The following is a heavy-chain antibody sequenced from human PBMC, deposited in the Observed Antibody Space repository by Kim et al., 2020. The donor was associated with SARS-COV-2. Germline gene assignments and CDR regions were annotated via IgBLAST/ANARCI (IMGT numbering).Heavy chain of an antibody. V-gene: IGHV4-39*07. J-gene: IGHJ3*02. CDR1: GGSVSSSNYY. CDR3: AREAGYSHARDAFDI. Sequence: SETLSLTCTVSGGSVSSSNYYWAWIRQPPGKELEWIGSIYYSGSTYYNPSLKSRLTISVETSKNQFSLNLKSVTAADTAVYYCAREAGYSHARDAFDIWGQGTMVTISS. CDR2: IYYSGST. D-gene: IGHD5-18*01.